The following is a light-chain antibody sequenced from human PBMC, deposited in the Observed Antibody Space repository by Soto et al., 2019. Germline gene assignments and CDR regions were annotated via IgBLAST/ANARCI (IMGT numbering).Light chain of an antibody. J-gene: IGKJ3*01. CDR2: GAS. CDR3: QQYVSSPFT. V-gene: IGKV3-20*01. Sequence: EIVLTQSPGTLSLSPGERATLSCRASQSVSSSYLAWYQQKPGQAPRLLIYGASSRATGIPDRFSGSGSGTDFTLTISRLEPEDFAVCYCQQYVSSPFTFGPGTKVDIK. CDR1: QSVSSSY.